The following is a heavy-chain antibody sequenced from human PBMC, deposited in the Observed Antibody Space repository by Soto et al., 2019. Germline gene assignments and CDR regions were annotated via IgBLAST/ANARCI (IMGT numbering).Heavy chain of an antibody. V-gene: IGHV1-8*01. D-gene: IGHD2-2*01. Sequence: ASVKVSCKASGYTFTSYDINWVRQATGQGLEWMGWMNPNSGNTGYAQKFQGRVTMTRNTSISIAYMELSSLRSEDTAVYYCARRYCSSTSCYANWFDPWGQGTLVTVSS. CDR2: MNPNSGNT. J-gene: IGHJ5*02. CDR3: ARRYCSSTSCYANWFDP. CDR1: GYTFTSYD.